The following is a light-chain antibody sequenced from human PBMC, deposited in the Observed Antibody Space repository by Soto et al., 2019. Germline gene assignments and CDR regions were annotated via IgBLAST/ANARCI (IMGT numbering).Light chain of an antibody. J-gene: IGKJ5*01. Sequence: DIQMTQSPSSLSASVGDRVTITCRASQSISSYLNWYQQKPGKAPKLLIYAASSLQSGVTSRFSGSGSGTDFTLTINSLPPEDFATYYCQQSYSTLSITFGQGTRLEIK. V-gene: IGKV1-39*01. CDR2: AAS. CDR3: QQSYSTLSIT. CDR1: QSISSY.